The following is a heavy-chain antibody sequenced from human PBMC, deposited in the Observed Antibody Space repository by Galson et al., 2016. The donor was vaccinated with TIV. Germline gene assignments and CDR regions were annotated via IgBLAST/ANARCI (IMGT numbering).Heavy chain of an antibody. CDR3: SRGTDYAKIGDGADD. Sequence: ETLSLTCSLHGGSFTAYYFTWTRRPPGKGLGWVGEVHPSENTSYNPSLTSRVTISVDSARTQFSLRLNSVTAADTAVYYCSRGTDYAKIGDGADDWGQGSLVTVSS. CDR1: GGSFTAYY. V-gene: IGHV4-34*01. D-gene: IGHD4-17*01. J-gene: IGHJ4*02. CDR2: VHPSENT.